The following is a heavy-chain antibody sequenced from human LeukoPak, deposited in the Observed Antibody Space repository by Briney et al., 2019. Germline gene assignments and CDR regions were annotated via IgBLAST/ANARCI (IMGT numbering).Heavy chain of an antibody. J-gene: IGHJ3*02. CDR2: IIPIFGTA. CDR3: ARGGPLDAFDI. CDR1: GGTFSSYA. V-gene: IGHV1-69*01. Sequence: GASVTVSCKASGGTFSSYAISWVRQAPGQGLEWMGGIIPIFGTANYAQKFQGRVTITADESTSTAYMELSSLRSEDTAVYHCARGGPLDAFDIWGQGTMVTVSS.